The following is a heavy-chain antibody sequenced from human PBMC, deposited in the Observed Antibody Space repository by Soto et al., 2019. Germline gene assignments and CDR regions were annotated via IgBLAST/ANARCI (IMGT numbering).Heavy chain of an antibody. D-gene: IGHD6-13*01. CDR3: ARDGYSSSSYYYYYYGMDV. CDR2: IYYSGST. CDR1: GGSISSYY. Sequence: NPSETLSLTCTVPGGSISSYYWSWIRQPPGKGLEWIGYIYYSGSTNYNPSLKSRVTISVDTSKNQSSLKLSSVTAADTAVYYCARDGYSSSSYYYYYYGMDVWGQGTTVTVSS. V-gene: IGHV4-59*01. J-gene: IGHJ6*02.